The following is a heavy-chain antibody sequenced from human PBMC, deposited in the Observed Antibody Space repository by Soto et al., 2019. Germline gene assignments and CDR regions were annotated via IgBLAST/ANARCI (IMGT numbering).Heavy chain of an antibody. CDR2: IIPIFGTA. CDR1: GGTFSSYA. CDR3: ARDYCSSTSCYYWFDP. V-gene: IGHV1-69*13. Sequence: SVKVSCKASGGTFSSYAISWVRQAPGQGLEWMGGIIPIFGTANYAQKFQGRVTITADESTSTAYMELSSLRSEDTAVYYCARDYCSSTSCYYWFDPWGQGTLVTASS. D-gene: IGHD2-2*01. J-gene: IGHJ5*02.